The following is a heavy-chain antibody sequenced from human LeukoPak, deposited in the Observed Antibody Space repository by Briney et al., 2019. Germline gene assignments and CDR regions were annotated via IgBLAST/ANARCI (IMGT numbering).Heavy chain of an antibody. V-gene: IGHV3-33*01. D-gene: IGHD1-26*01. Sequence: GSLRLSCAASGFTFSSYGMHWVRQAPGKGLEWVAVIWYDGSNKYYADSVKGRFTISRDNSKNTLYLQMNSLRAEDTAVYYCARSGQWEALDYWGQGTLVTVSS. CDR2: IWYDGSNK. J-gene: IGHJ4*02. CDR1: GFTFSSYG. CDR3: ARSGQWEALDY.